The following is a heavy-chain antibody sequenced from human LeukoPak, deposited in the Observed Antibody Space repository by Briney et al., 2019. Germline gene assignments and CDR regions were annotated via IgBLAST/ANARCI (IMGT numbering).Heavy chain of an antibody. CDR3: VREGGGSFLDSFDI. D-gene: IGHD2-15*01. Sequence: PGGSLRLSCAASGFTFGNYWMHWVRQAPGKGLVWVSRINSDGLITNYADSVKGRFTVSRDNPKNTLYLQMNSLRVEDTAVYYCVREGGGSFLDSFDIWGQGKLVTVSS. CDR1: GFTFGNYW. V-gene: IGHV3-74*01. J-gene: IGHJ3*02. CDR2: INSDGLIT.